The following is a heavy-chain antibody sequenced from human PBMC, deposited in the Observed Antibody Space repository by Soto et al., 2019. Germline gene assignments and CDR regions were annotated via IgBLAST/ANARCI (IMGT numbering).Heavy chain of an antibody. CDR3: ARGGSSSEEVYYYYGMDV. CDR1: GGSISSSDYY. CDR2: IYYSGST. D-gene: IGHD6-6*01. J-gene: IGHJ6*02. Sequence: SETLSLTCTVSGGSISSSDYYWSWIRQSPGKGLEWIGYIYYSGSTYYKPSLKSRVSISLDSSKNQFSLNLSSVTAADTAVYYCARGGSSSEEVYYYYGMDVWGQGTTVTAP. V-gene: IGHV4-30-4*01.